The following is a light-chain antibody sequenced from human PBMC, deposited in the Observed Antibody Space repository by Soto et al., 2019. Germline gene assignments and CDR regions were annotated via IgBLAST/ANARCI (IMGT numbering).Light chain of an antibody. CDR3: SSYTASSTYV. CDR2: EVT. J-gene: IGLJ1*01. CDR1: HSDVGGYNY. Sequence: QSALTQPASVSGSPGQSITISCTGTHSDVGGYNYVSWFQQHPGKAPKLLIFEVTSRPSGVSNRFSGSKSGNTASLTISGLQADDEADYYCSSYTASSTYVFGTGTQLTVL. V-gene: IGLV2-14*01.